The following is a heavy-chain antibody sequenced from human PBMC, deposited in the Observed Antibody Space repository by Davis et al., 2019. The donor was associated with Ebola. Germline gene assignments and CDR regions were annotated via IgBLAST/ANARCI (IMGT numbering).Heavy chain of an antibody. V-gene: IGHV3-23*01. J-gene: IGHJ6*02. D-gene: IGHD5-18*01. CDR2: ISGSGGST. CDR3: ARDNVDTAMVIYYYYGMDV. CDR1: GFTFSSYA. Sequence: GGSLRLSCAASGFTFSSYAMSWVRQAPGKGLEWVSAISGSGGSTYYADSVKGRFTISRDNSKNTLYLQMNSLRAEDTAVYYCARDNVDTAMVIYYYYGMDVWGQGTTVTVSS.